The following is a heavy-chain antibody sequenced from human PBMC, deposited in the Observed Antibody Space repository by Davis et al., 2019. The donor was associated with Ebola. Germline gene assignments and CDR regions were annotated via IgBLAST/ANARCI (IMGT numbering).Heavy chain of an antibody. Sequence: GGSLRLSCAASGFTFSSYGMHWVRQAPGKGLEWVAVISYDGSNKYYADSVKGRFTISRDNSKNTLYLQMNSLRAEDTAVYYCAKVDTTVTYNWFDPWGQGTLVTVSS. CDR2: ISYDGSNK. CDR3: AKVDTTVTYNWFDP. J-gene: IGHJ5*02. CDR1: GFTFSSYG. D-gene: IGHD4-17*01. V-gene: IGHV3-30*18.